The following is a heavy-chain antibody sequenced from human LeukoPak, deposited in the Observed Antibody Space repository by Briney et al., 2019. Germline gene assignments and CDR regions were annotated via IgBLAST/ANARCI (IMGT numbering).Heavy chain of an antibody. D-gene: IGHD3-22*01. CDR2: INHSGST. CDR1: GGSISSGSYY. Sequence: PSQTLSLTCTVSGGSISSGSYYWSWIRQPPGKGLEWIGEINHSGSTNYNPSLKSRVTISVDTSKNQFSLKLSSVTAADTAVYYCARGDRPEKDYYDSSGYPREDAFDIWGQGTMVTVSS. V-gene: IGHV4-39*07. CDR3: ARGDRPEKDYYDSSGYPREDAFDI. J-gene: IGHJ3*02.